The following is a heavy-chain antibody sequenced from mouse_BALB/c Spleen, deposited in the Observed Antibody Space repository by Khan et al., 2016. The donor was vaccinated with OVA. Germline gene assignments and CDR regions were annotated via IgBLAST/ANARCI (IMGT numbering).Heavy chain of an antibody. D-gene: IGHD2-3*01. CDR2: ISSSGST. CDR3: SRDGSRYNYAMDY. V-gene: IGHV3-2*02. Sequence: EVQLQESGPGLVKPSQSLSITCTVTGYSITSDYAWNWIRQFPGNKLGWMGYISSSGSTNYNPALQSRSPITRITSKNHIFLQLKSGTTYDKAPYYCSRDGSRYNYAMDYWGQGTSVTVSS. CDR1: GYSITSDYA. J-gene: IGHJ4*01.